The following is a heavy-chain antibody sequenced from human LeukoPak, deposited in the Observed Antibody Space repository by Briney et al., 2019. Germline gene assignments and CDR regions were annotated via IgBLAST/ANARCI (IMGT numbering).Heavy chain of an antibody. J-gene: IGHJ4*02. CDR2: ISSSGSTI. CDR3: ARRDPPGDFDY. Sequence: PGGSLRLSCAASGFTFSSYEMNWVRQAPGKGLEWVSYISSSGSTIYYADSVKGRFTISRDNAKNSLYLQMNSLRAEDTAVYYCARRDPPGDFDYWGQGTLVTVSS. D-gene: IGHD3-10*01. V-gene: IGHV3-48*03. CDR1: GFTFSSYE.